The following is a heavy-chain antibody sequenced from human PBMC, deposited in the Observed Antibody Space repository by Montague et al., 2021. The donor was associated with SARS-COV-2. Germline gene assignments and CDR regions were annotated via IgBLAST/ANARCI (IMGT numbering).Heavy chain of an antibody. Sequence: SLRLSCAASGFTFSSYSMNWVRQAPGKGLEWVSSISSSSSYMYYADSVKGRFTISRDNAKNSLYLQMNSLRAEDTAVYYCARSHELWFGENPQGPGAFDIWGQGTMVTVSS. CDR3: ARSHELWFGENPQGPGAFDI. CDR1: GFTFSSYS. J-gene: IGHJ3*02. D-gene: IGHD3-10*01. CDR2: ISSSSSYM. V-gene: IGHV3-21*01.